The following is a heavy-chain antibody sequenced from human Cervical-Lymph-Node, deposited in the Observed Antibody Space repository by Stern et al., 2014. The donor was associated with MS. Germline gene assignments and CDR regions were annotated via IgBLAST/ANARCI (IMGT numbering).Heavy chain of an antibody. CDR3: ASTVSAAAY. Sequence: VQLEESGSELKKPGASVKISCKASGYIFTNYAIHWVRQAPGQGLEWMGWTNTDTGSPTYAQAFTGRFVFSLDTSVSTAYLQISSLKAEDTAVYYCASTVSAAAYWGQGTLVAVSS. D-gene: IGHD6-25*01. CDR1: GYIFTNYA. J-gene: IGHJ4*02. CDR2: TNTDTGSP. V-gene: IGHV7-4-1*02.